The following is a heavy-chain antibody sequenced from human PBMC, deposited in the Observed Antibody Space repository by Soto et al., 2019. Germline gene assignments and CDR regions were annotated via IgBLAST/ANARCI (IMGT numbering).Heavy chain of an antibody. CDR2: IYYSGST. J-gene: IGHJ4*02. CDR3: ARRASVNDYIWGSDRDY. Sequence: SETLSLTCTVSGGSISSSSYYWGWIRQPPGKGLEWIGSIYYSGSTYYNPSLKSRVTISVDTSKNQFSLKLSSVTAADTAVYYCARRASVNDYIWGSDRDYWGQGTLVTVSS. CDR1: GGSISSSSYY. V-gene: IGHV4-39*01. D-gene: IGHD3-16*01.